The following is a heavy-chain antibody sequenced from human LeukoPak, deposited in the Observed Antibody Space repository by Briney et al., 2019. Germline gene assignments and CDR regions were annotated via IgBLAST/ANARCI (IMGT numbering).Heavy chain of an antibody. Sequence: PSETLSLTCTVSGGSISSYYWSWIRQPPGKGLEWIGSIYYSGSTYYNPSLKSRVTISVDTSKNQFSLKLSSVTAADTAVYYCARDSYGYHYFDYWGQGTLVTVSS. D-gene: IGHD5-18*01. CDR1: GGSISSYY. V-gene: IGHV4-39*07. J-gene: IGHJ4*02. CDR2: IYYSGST. CDR3: ARDSYGYHYFDY.